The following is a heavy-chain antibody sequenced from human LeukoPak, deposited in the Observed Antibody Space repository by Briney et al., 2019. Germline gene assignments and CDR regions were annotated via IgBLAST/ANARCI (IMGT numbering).Heavy chain of an antibody. CDR1: GGSISSGGCY. J-gene: IGHJ6*01. CDR3: ARVPHTFGGVLGMRQYLYEMSV. CDR2: IYYSGST. D-gene: IGHD3-16*01. Sequence: SETLSLTRTISGGSISSGGCYWSWIRQHPGKGLEWIGYIYYSGSTYYNPSLKSRVTISVDTSKNQFSLKLSSVTAADTVVYYCARVPHTFGGVLGMRQYLYEMSVWGKGTTVTVSS. V-gene: IGHV4-31*03.